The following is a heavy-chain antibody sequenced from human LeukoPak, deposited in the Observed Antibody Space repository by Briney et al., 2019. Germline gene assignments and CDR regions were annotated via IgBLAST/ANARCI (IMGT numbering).Heavy chain of an antibody. CDR3: ARDLLHAMVLVWYYYGMDV. J-gene: IGHJ6*02. CDR1: GFTFSSYA. Sequence: PGRSLRLSCAASGFTFSSYAMHWVRQAPGKGLEWVAVISYDGSNKYYADSVKGRFTISRDNSKNTLYLQINSLRAEDTAVYYCARDLLHAMVLVWYYYGMDVWGQGTTVTVSS. V-gene: IGHV3-30-3*01. D-gene: IGHD5-18*01. CDR2: ISYDGSNK.